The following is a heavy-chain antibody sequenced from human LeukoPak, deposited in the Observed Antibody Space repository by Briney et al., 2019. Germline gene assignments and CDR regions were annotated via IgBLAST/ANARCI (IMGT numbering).Heavy chain of an antibody. CDR2: INPNSGGT. J-gene: IGHJ4*02. Sequence: GASVKVSCKASGYTFTGYYMHWVRQAPGQGLEWMGWINPNSGGTNYAQKFQGRVTMTRDTSISTAYMELSRLRSDDTAVYYCARGTYSSGCYGYYFDYWGQGTLVTVSS. CDR1: GYTFTGYY. CDR3: ARGTYSSGCYGYYFDY. D-gene: IGHD6-19*01. V-gene: IGHV1-2*02.